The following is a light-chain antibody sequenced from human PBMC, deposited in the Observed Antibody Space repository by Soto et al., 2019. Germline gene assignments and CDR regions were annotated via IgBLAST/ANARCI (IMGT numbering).Light chain of an antibody. Sequence: EIVLRQTPLPLCLSPEETATLSCRASQSVSSSYLALYQQNPGQAPRLLIYGASSRATGIPDRLSGSGSGTDFTLTISRLEPGDFAVYYCQQYETFGQGTKVDIK. V-gene: IGKV3-20*01. J-gene: IGKJ1*01. CDR2: GAS. CDR1: QSVSSSY. CDR3: QQYET.